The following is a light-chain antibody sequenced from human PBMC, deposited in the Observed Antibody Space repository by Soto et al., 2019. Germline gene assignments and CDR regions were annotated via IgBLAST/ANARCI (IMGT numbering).Light chain of an antibody. V-gene: IGKV3-15*01. CDR3: QHYSNWPPT. CDR1: ESVHRN. Sequence: EMVMTQSPATLSVSPGERVTLSCRASESVHRNLAWYQQKPGQGPSLLIYYASTRDTGVPDRFTGSGSGTEFTLTISSLKSEDFGVYHCQHYSNWPPTFGPGTKVEIK. CDR2: YAS. J-gene: IGKJ3*01.